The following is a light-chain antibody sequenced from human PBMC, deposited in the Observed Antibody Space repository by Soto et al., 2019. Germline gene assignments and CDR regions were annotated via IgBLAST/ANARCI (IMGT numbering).Light chain of an antibody. Sequence: QSALTQPRSVSGSPGQSVTISCTGTSSDVGGYNYVSWYQLHPGTAPKLVIYDVTNRPSGVSNRFSGSKSGNTASLTISGLQAEDEADYFCSSYTSTSTLFGTGTKVTVL. CDR2: DVT. CDR1: SSDVGGYNY. CDR3: SSYTSTSTL. V-gene: IGLV2-14*01. J-gene: IGLJ1*01.